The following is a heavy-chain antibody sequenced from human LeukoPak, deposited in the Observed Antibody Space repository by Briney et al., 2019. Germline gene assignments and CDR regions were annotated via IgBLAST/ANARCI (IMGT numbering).Heavy chain of an antibody. CDR1: GGSISSYY. CDR2: IYYSGST. J-gene: IGHJ4*02. Sequence: TSETLSLTCTVSGGSISSYYWSWIRQPPGKGLEWIGYIYYSGSTNYNPSLKSRVTISVDTSKNQFSLKLSSVTAADTAVYYCARASGSYHRNFDYWGQGTLATVSS. CDR3: ARASGSYHRNFDY. D-gene: IGHD1-26*01. V-gene: IGHV4-59*01.